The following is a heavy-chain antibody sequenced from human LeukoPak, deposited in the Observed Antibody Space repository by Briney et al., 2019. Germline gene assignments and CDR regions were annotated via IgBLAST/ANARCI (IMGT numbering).Heavy chain of an antibody. CDR3: ARVQFSSGPAVSHFDY. J-gene: IGHJ4*02. Sequence: SETLSLTCTVSGGSISSYYWSWIRQPPGKGLEWIGYIYYSGSTNYNPSLKSRVTISVDTSKNRFSLKLSSVTAADTAVYYCARVQFSSGPAVSHFDYWGQGTLVTVSS. CDR1: GGSISSYY. CDR2: IYYSGST. V-gene: IGHV4-59*01. D-gene: IGHD6-19*01.